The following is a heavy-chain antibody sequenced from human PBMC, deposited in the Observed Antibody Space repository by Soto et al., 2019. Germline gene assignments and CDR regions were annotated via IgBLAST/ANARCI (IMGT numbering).Heavy chain of an antibody. V-gene: IGHV3-23*01. J-gene: IGHJ4*02. CDR1: GFTFSSYA. CDR2: IGVSSDV. Sequence: EVQLLESGGGLVQPGESLRLSCAASGFTFSSYAMSWARQAPGKGLEWVSSIGVSSDVYYADSVKGRFTISRDNSRNTLYLQMNSLRAEDTALYYCAKNYFFDSWGQGTLVTVSS. CDR3: AKNYFFDS.